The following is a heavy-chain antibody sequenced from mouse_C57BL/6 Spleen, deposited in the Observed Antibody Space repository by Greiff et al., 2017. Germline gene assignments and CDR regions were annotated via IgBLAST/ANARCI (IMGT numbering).Heavy chain of an antibody. J-gene: IGHJ2*01. Sequence: EVQRVESGGGLVKPGGSLKLSCAASGFTFSSYTMSWVRQTPEKRLEWVATISGGGGNTYYPDSVKGRFTISRDNAKNTLYLQMSRLRSEDTALYYCARIYYDGSSFFFDYWGQGTTLTVSS. V-gene: IGHV5-9*01. CDR2: ISGGGGNT. CDR3: ARIYYDGSSFFFDY. CDR1: GFTFSSYT. D-gene: IGHD1-1*01.